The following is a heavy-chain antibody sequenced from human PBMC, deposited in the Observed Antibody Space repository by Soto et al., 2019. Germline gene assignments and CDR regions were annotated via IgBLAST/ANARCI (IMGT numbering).Heavy chain of an antibody. CDR3: ARDLKDSSGWYGENNWFDP. CDR2: INPNSGGT. Sequence: ASVKVSCKASGYTFTGYYRHWVRQAPGQGLERMGWINPNSGGTNYAQKFQGWVTMTRDTSISTAYMELSRLRSDDTAVYYCARDLKDSSGWYGENNWFDPWGQGTLVTVSS. CDR1: GYTFTGYY. V-gene: IGHV1-2*04. D-gene: IGHD6-19*01. J-gene: IGHJ5*02.